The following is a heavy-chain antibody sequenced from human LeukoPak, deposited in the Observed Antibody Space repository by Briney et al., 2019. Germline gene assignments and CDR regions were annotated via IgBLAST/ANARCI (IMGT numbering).Heavy chain of an antibody. V-gene: IGHV4-39*07. CDR3: ARGQGYYYDSSGYYSSFDY. CDR1: GGSISSSSYY. CDR2: IYYSGST. J-gene: IGHJ4*02. D-gene: IGHD3-22*01. Sequence: SETLSLTCTVSGGSISSSSYYWGWIRQPPGKGLEWIGSIYYSGSTYYNPSLKSRVTISVDTSKNQFSLKLSSVTAADTAVYYCARGQGYYYDSSGYYSSFDYWGQGTLVTVSS.